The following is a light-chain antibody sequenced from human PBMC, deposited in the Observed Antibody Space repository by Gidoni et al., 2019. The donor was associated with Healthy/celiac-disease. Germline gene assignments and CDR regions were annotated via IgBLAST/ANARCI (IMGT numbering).Light chain of an antibody. Sequence: EIVLTQSTGTLSLSPGERATLSCRASQSVSSSYLAWYQQKPGQAPRLLIYGASSSATGIPDRFSGSWSGPDFTLTISRLEPEDFAVYYCQQYGSSPWTFGQGTKVEIK. CDR2: GAS. CDR3: QQYGSSPWT. V-gene: IGKV3-20*01. J-gene: IGKJ1*01. CDR1: QSVSSSY.